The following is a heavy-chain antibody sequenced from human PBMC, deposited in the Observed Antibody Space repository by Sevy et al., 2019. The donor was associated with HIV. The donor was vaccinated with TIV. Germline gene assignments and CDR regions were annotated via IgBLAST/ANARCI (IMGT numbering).Heavy chain of an antibody. CDR3: ARDTRPKYSSGWYAAYYYYGMDV. CDR2: IWYDGSNK. J-gene: IGHJ6*02. D-gene: IGHD6-19*01. CDR1: GFTFSSYG. V-gene: IGHV3-33*01. Sequence: GGSLRLSCAASGFTFSSYGMHWVRPAPGKGLEWVAVIWYDGSNKYYADSVKGRFTSSRDNFKNTLYLQMNSRRAEDTAGYYCARDTRPKYSSGWYAAYYYYGMDVWGQRTTVTVSS.